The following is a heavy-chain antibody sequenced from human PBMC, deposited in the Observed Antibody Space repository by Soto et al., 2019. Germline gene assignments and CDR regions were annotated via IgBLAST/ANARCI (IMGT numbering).Heavy chain of an antibody. CDR3: ASRWNRVGHHYYGLDV. CDR1: GDSISSSNYY. Sequence: PSETLSLTCTVSGDSISSSNYYWDWIRQPPGKGLEWIGTIYYSGSTIYNPSLESRVTISIDTSRNQFSLKLSSVTAADTAVYYCASRWNRVGHHYYGLDVWGQGITVNVS. V-gene: IGHV4-39*01. J-gene: IGHJ6*02. D-gene: IGHD1-1*01. CDR2: IYYSGST.